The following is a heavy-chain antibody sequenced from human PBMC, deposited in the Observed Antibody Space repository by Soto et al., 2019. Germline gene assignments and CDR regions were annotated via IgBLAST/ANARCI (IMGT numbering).Heavy chain of an antibody. Sequence: EVQLLESGGGLVQPGGSLRLSCAASGFTFNNYAMTWVRQAPGKGLEWVSAISGGGDTTSYADSVKARFTVSRDGSKNQLEPQMSSPGGEDQGLYYCAKGRGGSGSLTPRVDFWGQGTLVTVSS. CDR3: AKGRGGSGSLTPRVDF. CDR1: GFTFNNYA. D-gene: IGHD3-10*01. CDR2: ISGGGDTT. V-gene: IGHV3-23*01. J-gene: IGHJ4*02.